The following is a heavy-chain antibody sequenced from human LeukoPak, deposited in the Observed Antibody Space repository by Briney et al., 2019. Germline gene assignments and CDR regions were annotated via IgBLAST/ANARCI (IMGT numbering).Heavy chain of an antibody. J-gene: IGHJ4*02. D-gene: IGHD7-27*01. Sequence: GGSLRLSCTVSGFTFGDYAINWVRQAPGKGLEWVGFIRSKAFGETAEYTASVKGRFTISRDDSKSIAYLQMNSLKTEDTAVYYCTRDRGSSTLGDYWGQGTLVTVSS. CDR1: GFTFGDYA. CDR2: IRSKAFGETA. V-gene: IGHV3-49*04. CDR3: TRDRGSSTLGDY.